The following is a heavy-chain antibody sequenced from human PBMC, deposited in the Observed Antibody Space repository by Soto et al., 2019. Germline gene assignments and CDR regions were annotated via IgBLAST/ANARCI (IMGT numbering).Heavy chain of an antibody. CDR1: GFTFRSYS. D-gene: IGHD2-15*01. J-gene: IGHJ6*02. CDR3: AREGWPVHQTGMDV. Sequence: EVQLVESGGGLKQPGGSLSLSCEASGFTFRSYSMNWVRQAPGKGLEWVSYISSSNRTINYADSVKGRFIIPRDNAKTSLYLTRHRLGDADTAVYDCAREGWPVHQTGMDVWGQGTTVTVSS. CDR2: ISSSNRTI. V-gene: IGHV3-48*02.